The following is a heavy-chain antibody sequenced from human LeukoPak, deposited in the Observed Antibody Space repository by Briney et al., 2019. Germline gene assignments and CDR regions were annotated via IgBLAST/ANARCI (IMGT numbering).Heavy chain of an antibody. CDR1: GYTFTGYY. V-gene: IGHV1-2*04. J-gene: IGHJ6*04. D-gene: IGHD2-2*01. CDR2: INPNSGGT. CDR3: ARDYCSSTSCYYGMDV. Sequence: ASVKVSCKASGYTFTGYYMHWVRQAPGRGLEWMGWINPNSGGTNYAQKFQGWVTMTRDTSISTAYMELSRLRSDDTAVYYCARDYCSSTSCYYGMDVWGKGTTVTVSS.